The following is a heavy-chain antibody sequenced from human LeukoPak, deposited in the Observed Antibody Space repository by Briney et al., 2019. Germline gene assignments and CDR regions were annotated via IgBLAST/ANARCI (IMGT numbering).Heavy chain of an antibody. Sequence: ASVKVSCKASGYTFTSYGISWVRQAPGQGLEWMGWISAYNGNTNYAQKFQGRVTFTSDDSTSTAYMELSSLRSEDTAVYYCARLKRGIGAAGTSLREWFDPWGQGTLVTVSS. J-gene: IGHJ5*02. V-gene: IGHV1-18*01. CDR3: ARLKRGIGAAGTSLREWFDP. D-gene: IGHD6-13*01. CDR1: GYTFTSYG. CDR2: ISAYNGNT.